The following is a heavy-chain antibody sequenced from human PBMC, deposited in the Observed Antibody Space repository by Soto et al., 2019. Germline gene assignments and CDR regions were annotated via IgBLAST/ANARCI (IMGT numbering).Heavy chain of an antibody. CDR3: ARHSKRWLQSEFDY. V-gene: IGHV5-51*01. CDR1: GYIFTSYW. CDR2: IYPGDSDT. Sequence: GESLKISCNGSGYIFTSYWIGWVRQMPGKGLEWMGIIYPGDSDTRYSPSFQGQVTISADKSISTAYLQWSSLKASDTAMYYCARHSKRWLQSEFDYWGQGTLVTVSS. D-gene: IGHD5-12*01. J-gene: IGHJ4*02.